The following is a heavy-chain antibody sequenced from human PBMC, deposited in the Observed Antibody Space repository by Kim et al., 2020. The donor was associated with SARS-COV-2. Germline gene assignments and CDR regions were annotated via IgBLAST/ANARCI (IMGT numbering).Heavy chain of an antibody. Sequence: KLQGRVTMTTDTSTSTAYMELRSLRSDDTAVYYCARLVVPAAIRLGAFDIWGQGTMVTVSS. CDR3: ARLVVPAAIRLGAFDI. J-gene: IGHJ3*02. V-gene: IGHV1-18*01. D-gene: IGHD2-2*02.